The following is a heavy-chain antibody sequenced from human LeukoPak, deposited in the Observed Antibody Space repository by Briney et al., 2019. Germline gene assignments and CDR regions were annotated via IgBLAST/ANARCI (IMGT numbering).Heavy chain of an antibody. Sequence: GGSLRLSCAASGFTFSRYAMSWVRQAPGKGLEWVSAISGSGGSTYYADSVKGRFTIPRDNSKNTLYLQMNSLRAEDTAVYYCAKDSGYDLGTDYWGQGTLVTVSS. V-gene: IGHV3-23*01. J-gene: IGHJ4*02. CDR1: GFTFSRYA. D-gene: IGHD5-12*01. CDR3: AKDSGYDLGTDY. CDR2: ISGSGGST.